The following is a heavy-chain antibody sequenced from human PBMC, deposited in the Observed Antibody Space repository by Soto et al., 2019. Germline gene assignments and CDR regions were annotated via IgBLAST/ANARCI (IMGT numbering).Heavy chain of an antibody. CDR3: AKDQGSSWYEIDY. D-gene: IGHD6-13*01. J-gene: IGHJ4*02. CDR2: ISGSGGST. Sequence: EVPLLESGGGLVQPGVSLRLSCAASGFTFSNYAVTWDRQAPGKGLEWVSTISGSGGSTYYADSVKGRFTTSRDNSTNTLYLQMNSLRAEDTAVYYCAKDQGSSWYEIDYWGQGTLVTVSS. V-gene: IGHV3-23*01. CDR1: GFTFSNYA.